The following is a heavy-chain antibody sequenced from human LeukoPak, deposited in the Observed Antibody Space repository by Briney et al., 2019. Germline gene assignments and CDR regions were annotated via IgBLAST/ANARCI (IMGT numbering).Heavy chain of an antibody. CDR2: ISSSSSYI. V-gene: IGHV3-21*01. J-gene: IGHJ2*01. Sequence: GGSLRLSCAASGFTFSSYSMNWVRQAPGKGLEWVSSISSSSSYIYYADSVKGRFTISRDNAKNSLYLQMNSLRAEDTAVYYCASRGYSSGSDYWGRGTLVTVSS. CDR3: ASRGYSSGSDY. CDR1: GFTFSSYS. D-gene: IGHD6-19*01.